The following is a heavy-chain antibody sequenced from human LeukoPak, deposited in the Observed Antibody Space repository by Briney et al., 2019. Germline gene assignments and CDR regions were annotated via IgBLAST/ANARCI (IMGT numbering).Heavy chain of an antibody. CDR1: GFTFSSYA. D-gene: IGHD6-19*01. CDR3: AYADNNGWYYFDY. Sequence: PGGSLRLSCADSGFTFSSYAMTWVRQAPGKGLEWVSAISGTGANTYYADSVKGRFTTSRDNPRSTLYLQMNSLSNEDTAVYYCAYADNNGWYYFDYWGQGTLVTVSS. V-gene: IGHV3-23*01. CDR2: ISGTGANT. J-gene: IGHJ4*02.